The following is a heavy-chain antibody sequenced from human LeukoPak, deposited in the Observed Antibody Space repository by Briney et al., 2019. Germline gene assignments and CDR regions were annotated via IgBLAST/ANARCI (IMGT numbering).Heavy chain of an antibody. CDR2: IIPIFGTA. Sequence: ASVKVSCKASGGTFSSYAISWVRQAPGQGLEWMGGIIPIFGTANYAQKFQDRVTITADESTSTAYMELSSLRSEDTAVYYCARSPRGYDTYYFDYWGQGTLVTVSS. J-gene: IGHJ4*02. D-gene: IGHD5-12*01. CDR1: GGTFSSYA. V-gene: IGHV1-69*13. CDR3: ARSPRGYDTYYFDY.